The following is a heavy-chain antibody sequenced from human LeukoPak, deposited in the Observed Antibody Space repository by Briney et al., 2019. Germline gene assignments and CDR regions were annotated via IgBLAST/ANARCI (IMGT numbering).Heavy chain of an antibody. CDR3: ARDVNYYYGSGSPLDY. V-gene: IGHV1-2*02. D-gene: IGHD3-10*01. CDR1: GYTFTGYY. CDR2: INPNSGGT. Sequence: ASVKVSRKASGYTFTGYYMHWVRQAPGQGLEWMGWINPNSGGTNYAQKFQGRVTMTRDTSISTAYMELSRLRSDDTAVYYCARDVNYYYGSGSPLDYWGQGTLVTVSS. J-gene: IGHJ4*02.